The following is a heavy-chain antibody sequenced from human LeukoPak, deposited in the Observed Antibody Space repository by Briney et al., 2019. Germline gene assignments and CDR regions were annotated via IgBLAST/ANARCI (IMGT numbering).Heavy chain of an antibody. CDR3: ARHRIQPPVSMDV. D-gene: IGHD5-18*01. CDR2: MYYTGST. Sequence: SETLSLTCTVSGGSTASSSHYWGWIRQSPGKGLEWIAIMYYTGSTYYNPPLKSRVSISVDTSRNQFSLKLTSVTAADTAVYYCARHRIQPPVSMDVWGQGTTVTVSS. J-gene: IGHJ6*02. V-gene: IGHV4-39*01. CDR1: GGSTASSSHY.